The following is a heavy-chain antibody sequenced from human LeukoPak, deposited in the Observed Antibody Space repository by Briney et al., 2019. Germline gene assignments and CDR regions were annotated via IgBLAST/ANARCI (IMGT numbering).Heavy chain of an antibody. J-gene: IGHJ4*02. CDR1: GFIINAYQ. CDR3: ARDQHGPLDY. Sequence: GGSLRLSCEASGFIINAYQMHWVRQAPGKGLEWVSSILSSDVIHYADSVKGRFTISRDNSKNTLYLQMNSLRPEDTAVYYCARDQHGPLDYWGQGTLVTVSS. V-gene: IGHV3-69-1*01. D-gene: IGHD2-8*01. CDR2: ILSSDVI.